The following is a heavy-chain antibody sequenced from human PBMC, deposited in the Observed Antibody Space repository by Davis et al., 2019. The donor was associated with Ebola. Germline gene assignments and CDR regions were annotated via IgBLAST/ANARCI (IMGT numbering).Heavy chain of an antibody. J-gene: IGHJ3*02. CDR3: TTGFWVPYAFDI. Sequence: GESLKISCAASGFTFSNAWMSWVRQAPGKGLEWVGRIKSKTDGGTTDYAAPVKGRFTISRDDSKNTLYLQMNSLKTEDTAVYYCTTGFWVPYAFDIWGQGTMVTVSS. CDR1: GFTFSNAW. CDR2: IKSKTDGGTT. V-gene: IGHV3-15*01. D-gene: IGHD3-10*01.